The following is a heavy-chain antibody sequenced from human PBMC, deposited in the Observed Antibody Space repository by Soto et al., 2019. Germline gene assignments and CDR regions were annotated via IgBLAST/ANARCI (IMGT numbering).Heavy chain of an antibody. CDR1: GCRFSSFA. CDR2: TRSKVEHT. V-gene: IGHV3-23*01. CDR3: AKASQSVSVSGARVYGMDG. Sequence: WLSLRRSCSGAGCRFSSFAITWVRQSPGKGLEWVSTTRSKVEHTYYSDSWKGRCTVSRDNSQNTLFLEMSSLRDEDSAIYYCAKASQSVSVSGARVYGMDGWGKGXTVTASS. J-gene: IGHJ6*04. D-gene: IGHD6-6*01.